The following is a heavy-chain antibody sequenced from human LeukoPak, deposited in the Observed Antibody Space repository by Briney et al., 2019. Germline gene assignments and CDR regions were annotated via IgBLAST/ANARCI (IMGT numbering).Heavy chain of an antibody. CDR3: ARVVGSTSYYYYYMDV. CDR1: GGSFSGYY. D-gene: IGHD2/OR15-2a*01. J-gene: IGHJ6*03. V-gene: IGHV4-38-2*01. Sequence: PSETLSLTCAVYGGSFSGYYWGWIRQPPGKGLEWIESSHQSGSTYYNPSLKSRVTISLDTSKDHFSLKLSSVTAADTAVYYCARVVGSTSYYYYYMDVWGKGTTVTVSS. CDR2: SHQSGST.